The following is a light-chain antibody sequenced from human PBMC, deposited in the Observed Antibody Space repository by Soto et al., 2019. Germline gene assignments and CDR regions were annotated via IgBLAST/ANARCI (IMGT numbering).Light chain of an antibody. CDR2: GAS. CDR3: QQYNDWPPMYT. CDR1: QNVNSN. V-gene: IGKV3D-15*03. J-gene: IGKJ2*01. Sequence: EIVMTQSPATLSMSPGERATLSCRATQNVNSNLAWYQHRPGQAPRLLIYGASIRPTGIPARFSGSGSGTEFTLTSDILQSEDFAVYFCQQYNDWPPMYTFGQGTKLEIK.